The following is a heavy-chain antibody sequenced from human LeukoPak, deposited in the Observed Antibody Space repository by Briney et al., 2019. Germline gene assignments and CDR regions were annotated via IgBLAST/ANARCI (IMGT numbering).Heavy chain of an antibody. CDR1: GFTFGDYA. D-gene: IGHD3-3*01. CDR2: IRSKAYGGTT. V-gene: IGHV3-49*04. J-gene: IGHJ4*02. Sequence: GGSLRLSCTASGFTFGDYAMSWVRQAPGKGLEWVGFIRSKAYGGTTEYAASVKGKFTISRDDSKSIAYLQMNSLKTEDTAVYYCTRENYDFWSGHDYWGQGTLVTVSS. CDR3: TRENYDFWSGHDY.